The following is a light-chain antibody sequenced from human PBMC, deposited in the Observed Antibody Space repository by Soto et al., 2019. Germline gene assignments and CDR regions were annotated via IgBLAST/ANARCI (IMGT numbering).Light chain of an antibody. CDR2: SNN. V-gene: IGLV1-44*01. Sequence: QAVVTQPPSASGTPGQRVTISCSGSSSNIGSNTVNWYQQLPGTAPKLLIYSNNQRPSGVPDRFSGSKSGTSASLAISGLQSEDEADYYCAAWDDRLNGDVFGTGTKLTVL. CDR1: SSNIGSNT. CDR3: AAWDDRLNGDV. J-gene: IGLJ1*01.